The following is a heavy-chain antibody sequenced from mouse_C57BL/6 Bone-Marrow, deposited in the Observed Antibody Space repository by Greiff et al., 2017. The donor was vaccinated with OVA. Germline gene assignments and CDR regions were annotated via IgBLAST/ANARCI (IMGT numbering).Heavy chain of an antibody. CDR3: EGAMDY. V-gene: IGHV1-66*01. CDR2: IYPGSGNT. CDR1: GYSFTSYY. Sequence: QVQLQQSGPELVKPGASVKISCKASGYSFTSYYIHWVKQRPGPGLEWIGWIYPGSGNTKYNEKFKGTATLTADTSSSTAYMQLSSLTSEDSAVYYCEGAMDYWGQGTSVTVSS. J-gene: IGHJ4*01.